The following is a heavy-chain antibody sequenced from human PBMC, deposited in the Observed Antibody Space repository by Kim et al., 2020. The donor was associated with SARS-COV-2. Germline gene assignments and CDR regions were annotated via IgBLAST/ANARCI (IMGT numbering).Heavy chain of an antibody. Sequence: GGSLRLSCAASGFTFSSYSMNWVRQAPGKGLEWVSSISSSSSYIYYADSVKGRFTISRDNAKNSLYLQMNSLRAEDTAVYYCARDQIGILWFGEVDAFDIWGQGTIVTVSS. CDR2: ISSSSSYI. J-gene: IGHJ3*02. CDR1: GFTFSSYS. V-gene: IGHV3-21*01. D-gene: IGHD3-10*01. CDR3: ARDQIGILWFGEVDAFDI.